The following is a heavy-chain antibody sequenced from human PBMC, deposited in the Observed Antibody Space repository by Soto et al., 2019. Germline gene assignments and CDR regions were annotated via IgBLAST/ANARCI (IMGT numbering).Heavy chain of an antibody. J-gene: IGHJ4*02. Sequence: QVQLVESGGGVVQPGRSLRLSCAASGFTISSYAMHGVRQAPGKGLEWVAVISYDGSNKYYADSVKGRFTISRDNSKNTLYLQMNSLRAEDTAVYYCARERGLRYFDWLFYYWGQGTLVTVSS. V-gene: IGHV3-30-3*01. CDR2: ISYDGSNK. CDR3: ARERGLRYFDWLFYY. CDR1: GFTISSYA. D-gene: IGHD3-9*01.